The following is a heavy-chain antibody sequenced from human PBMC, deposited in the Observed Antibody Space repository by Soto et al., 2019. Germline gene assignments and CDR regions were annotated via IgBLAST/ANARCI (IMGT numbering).Heavy chain of an antibody. Sequence: GGSLRLSCAASGFTFSSYAMSWVRQAPGKGLEWVSAISGSGGSTYYADSVKGRFTISRDNSKNTLYLQMNSLRAEDTAVYYCAKGAGDYDFWSGSQSHFDYWGQGTLVTVSS. CDR1: GFTFSSYA. CDR3: AKGAGDYDFWSGSQSHFDY. J-gene: IGHJ4*02. CDR2: ISGSGGST. D-gene: IGHD3-3*01. V-gene: IGHV3-23*01.